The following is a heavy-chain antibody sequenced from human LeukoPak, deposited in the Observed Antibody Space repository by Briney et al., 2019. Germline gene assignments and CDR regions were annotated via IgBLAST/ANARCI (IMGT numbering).Heavy chain of an antibody. CDR3: GRRSRSTWNYRRGDY. J-gene: IGHJ4*02. V-gene: IGHV4-39*01. Sequence: SETLSLTCTVSGGSIGSSSYYWGWIRQPPGKGLEWIGSIYYSGSTYYNPSLKSRVSISVDTSKNQFSLKLTSVTAADTAVYYCGRRSRSTWNYRRGDYWGQGTLVTVSS. CDR1: GGSIGSSSYY. D-gene: IGHD1-7*01. CDR2: IYYSGST.